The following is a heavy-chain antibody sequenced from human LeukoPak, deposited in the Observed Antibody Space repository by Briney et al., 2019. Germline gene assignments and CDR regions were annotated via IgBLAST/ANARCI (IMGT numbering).Heavy chain of an antibody. Sequence: GASVKVSCKASGYTFTGYYMHWVRQAPGQGLEWMGWINPNSGGTNYAQRFQGRVTMTRDTSITTVYMELSRLRSDDTAVYYCATSYYYDPSRPNAFDIWGQGTMVTVSS. V-gene: IGHV1-2*02. D-gene: IGHD3-22*01. CDR1: GYTFTGYY. CDR3: ATSYYYDPSRPNAFDI. CDR2: INPNSGGT. J-gene: IGHJ3*02.